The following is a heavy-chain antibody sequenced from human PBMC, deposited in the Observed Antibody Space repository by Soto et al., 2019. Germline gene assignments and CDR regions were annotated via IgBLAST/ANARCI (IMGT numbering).Heavy chain of an antibody. CDR1: GGSISSSSYY. CDR2: IYYSGST. CDR3: ARRRAFDYFDY. J-gene: IGHJ4*02. V-gene: IGHV4-39*01. Sequence: LSLTCTVSGGSISSSSYYWGWIRQPPGKGLEWIGSIYYSGSTYYNPSLKSRVTISVDTSKNQFSLKLSSVTAADTAVYYCARRRAFDYFDYWGQGTLVTVSS.